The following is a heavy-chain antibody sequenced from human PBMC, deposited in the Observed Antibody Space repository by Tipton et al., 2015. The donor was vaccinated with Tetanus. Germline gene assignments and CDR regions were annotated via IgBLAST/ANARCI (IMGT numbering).Heavy chain of an antibody. CDR3: GRDPGRVAAADLRGYHP. Sequence: QVQLVQSGAEVKKPGASVKVPCKASGYTFTSYGIGWVRQAPGQGLEWMGWISAYNGNTNYAQKLQGRVTMTTDTSTSTAYMELRSLRSDDTAVYYCGRDPGRVAAADLRGYHPWGQGTLVTVSS. V-gene: IGHV1-18*01. CDR1: GYTFTSYG. D-gene: IGHD6-13*01. CDR2: ISAYNGNT. J-gene: IGHJ5*02.